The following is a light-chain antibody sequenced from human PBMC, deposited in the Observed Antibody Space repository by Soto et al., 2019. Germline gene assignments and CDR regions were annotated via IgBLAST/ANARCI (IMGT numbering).Light chain of an antibody. J-gene: IGLJ2*01. V-gene: IGLV4-69*01. CDR1: SGHSSYA. Sequence: QLVLTQSPSASASLGASVKLTCTLSSGHSSYAIAWYQQQPEKDPRYLMKLNSDGSHSKGDGIPDRFSGSSSGAERYLTISSLQSEDEADYYCQTWGTGIQVFGGGTKLTVL. CDR3: QTWGTGIQV. CDR2: LNSDGSH.